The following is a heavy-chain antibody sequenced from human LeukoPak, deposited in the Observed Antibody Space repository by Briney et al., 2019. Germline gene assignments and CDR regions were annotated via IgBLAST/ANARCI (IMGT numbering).Heavy chain of an antibody. V-gene: IGHV1-2*06. CDR2: INPNSGGT. Sequence: ASVKVSCKASGDTFTAYYIHWVRQAPGQGVEGMGRINPNSGGTDYAQNFRGGVTLTRDTSISTAYMDLTRLRSDDTAVYYCASDQAGSVNSFDPWGQGTLVTVSS. CDR3: ASDQAGSVNSFDP. CDR1: GDTFTAYY. J-gene: IGHJ5*02.